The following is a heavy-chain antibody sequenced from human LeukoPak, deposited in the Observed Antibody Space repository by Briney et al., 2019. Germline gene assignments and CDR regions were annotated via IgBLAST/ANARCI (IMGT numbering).Heavy chain of an antibody. CDR3: ARPRRSPTFFWFDP. Sequence: HPSETLSLTCAVYGGSFRGYYWSWIRQPPGKGLEWIGEINHSGNTNYNPTSLKSRVTISVDTSKNQFSLKLSSVTAADTAVYYCARPRRSPTFFWFDPWGQGTLVTVSS. CDR2: INHSGNT. J-gene: IGHJ5*02. V-gene: IGHV4-34*01. CDR1: GGSFRGYY. D-gene: IGHD5-24*01.